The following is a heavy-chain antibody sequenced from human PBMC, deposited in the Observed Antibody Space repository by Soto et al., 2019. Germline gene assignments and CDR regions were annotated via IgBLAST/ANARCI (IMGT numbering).Heavy chain of an antibody. CDR2: IIPIFGTA. Sequence: QVQLVQSGAEVKKPGSSVKVSCKASGGTFSSYAISWVRQAPGQGLEWTGGIIPIFGTANYAQKFQGRVTITADESTSTAYMELSSLRSEDTAVYYCASYDSSGYYFAETYAFDIWGQGTMVTVSS. V-gene: IGHV1-69*01. CDR1: GGTFSSYA. CDR3: ASYDSSGYYFAETYAFDI. D-gene: IGHD3-22*01. J-gene: IGHJ3*02.